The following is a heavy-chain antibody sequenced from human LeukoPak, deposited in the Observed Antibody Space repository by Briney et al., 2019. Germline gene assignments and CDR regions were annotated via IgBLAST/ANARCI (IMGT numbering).Heavy chain of an antibody. CDR1: GYTFTIYG. CDR3: ARDLAGYYDILTGYWNLDY. Sequence: GASVKVSSKASGYTFTIYGISWGRQAPGQGGEWMGWISAYNGNTNYAQKLQGRVTMTTDTSTSTAYMELRSLRSDDTAMYYCARDLAGYYDILTGYWNLDYWGQGTLVTVSS. CDR2: ISAYNGNT. J-gene: IGHJ4*02. V-gene: IGHV1-18*01. D-gene: IGHD3-9*01.